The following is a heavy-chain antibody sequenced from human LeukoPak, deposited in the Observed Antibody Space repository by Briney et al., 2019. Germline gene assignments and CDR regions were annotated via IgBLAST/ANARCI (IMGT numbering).Heavy chain of an antibody. D-gene: IGHD6-19*01. CDR1: GGSFSGYY. CDR2: INDSGIP. J-gene: IGHJ4*02. V-gene: IGHV4-34*01. Sequence: SEALSLTCAVYGGSFSGYYWSLIRQAPGTRLEWTGEINDSGIPNYNPSLKSRLTISVDTSKNQFSLKLISVTAADTAVYYCARARYSSGWQRGGIFDYWGQGTLVTVSS. CDR3: ARARYSSGWQRGGIFDY.